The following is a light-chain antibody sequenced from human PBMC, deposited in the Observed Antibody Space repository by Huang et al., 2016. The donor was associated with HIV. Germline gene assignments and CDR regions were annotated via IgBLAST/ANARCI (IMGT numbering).Light chain of an antibody. CDR2: LAS. V-gene: IGKV4-1*01. CDR3: QQYYSSPQT. Sequence: DIIMTQSPDSLAVSLGERATLNCRSSQSVSSSSTSKDYMAWFQQKPGQPPRLLLFLASTREAGVPDRFSGSGSGTHFTLTIANLEAEDAAIYYCQQYYSSPQTFGQGTRVEVK. J-gene: IGKJ1*01. CDR1: QSVSSSSTSKDY.